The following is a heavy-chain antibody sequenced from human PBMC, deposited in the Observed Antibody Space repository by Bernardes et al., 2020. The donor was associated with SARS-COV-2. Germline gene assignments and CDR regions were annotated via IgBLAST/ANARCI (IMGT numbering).Heavy chain of an antibody. Sequence: GGSLRLSCKVSGFSFSTAAMSWVRQAPGKGLEWVSGISTGGTNTYHADSVNGRFTISGDYSKNTLYLQMNSLTTEDTSIYYCAKEVPANDYWGQGTQVTVS. J-gene: IGHJ4*02. CDR1: GFSFSTAA. CDR2: ISTGGTNT. D-gene: IGHD2-2*01. V-gene: IGHV3-23*01. CDR3: AKEVPANDY.